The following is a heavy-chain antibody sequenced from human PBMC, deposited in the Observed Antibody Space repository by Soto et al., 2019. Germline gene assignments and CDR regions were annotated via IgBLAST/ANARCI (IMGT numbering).Heavy chain of an antibody. D-gene: IGHD3-22*01. Sequence: SGKVYGKASGGTFSRYAISWGRQAPGQGLEWMGGIIPIFGTTNYAQKFQGRVTIIADESTSTAYMELSSLRSEDTAVYYCARDAHRPYYDSSGYPLPQVAFDIWGQGTMVTVSS. V-gene: IGHV1-69*01. CDR1: GGTFSRYA. CDR2: IIPIFGTT. CDR3: ARDAHRPYYDSSGYPLPQVAFDI. J-gene: IGHJ3*02.